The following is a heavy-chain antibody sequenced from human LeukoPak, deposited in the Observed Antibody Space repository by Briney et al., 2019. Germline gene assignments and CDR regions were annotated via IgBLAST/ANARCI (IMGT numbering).Heavy chain of an antibody. D-gene: IGHD5-12*01. V-gene: IGHV4-59*01. CDR1: GGSISRYY. CDR2: IYHSGST. J-gene: IGHJ6*02. CDR3: AKGPSDIVVSYYGMDV. Sequence: SETLSLTCTVSGGSISRYYWSWIRQPPGKGLEWIAYIYHSGSTNYNPSLKSRVTISVDTSKNQFSLKLRSVTAADTAVYYCAKGPSDIVVSYYGMDVWGQGTTVTVSS.